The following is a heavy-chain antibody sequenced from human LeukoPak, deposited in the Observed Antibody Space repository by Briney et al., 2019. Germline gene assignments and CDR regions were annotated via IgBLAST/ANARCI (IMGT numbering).Heavy chain of an antibody. CDR2: IIPIFGTA. Sequence: GASVKVSCKASGGTFSSYAISWVRQAPGQGLEWMGGIIPIFGTANYAQKFQGRVTITADKSTSTAYMELSSLRSEDTAVYYCASDHNWNPSRYYYYYMDVWGKGTTVTVSS. J-gene: IGHJ6*03. CDR3: ASDHNWNPSRYYYYYMDV. D-gene: IGHD1-20*01. CDR1: GGTFSSYA. V-gene: IGHV1-69*06.